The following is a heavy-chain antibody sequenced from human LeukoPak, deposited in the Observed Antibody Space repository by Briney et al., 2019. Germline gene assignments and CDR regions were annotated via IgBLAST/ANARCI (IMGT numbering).Heavy chain of an antibody. CDR2: ISSSGSTI. D-gene: IGHD4-23*01. CDR3: AGERYGGNLWAL. V-gene: IGHV3-48*03. J-gene: IGHJ4*02. CDR1: GFTFSSYE. Sequence: PGGSLRLSCAASGFTFSSYEMNWVRQAPGRGLEWVSYISSSGSTIYYADSVKGRFTISRDNAKNSLYLQMNSLRAEDTAVYYCAGERYGGNLWALWGQGTLVTVSS.